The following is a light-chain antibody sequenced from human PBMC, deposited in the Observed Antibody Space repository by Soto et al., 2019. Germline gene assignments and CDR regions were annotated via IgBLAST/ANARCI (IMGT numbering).Light chain of an antibody. Sequence: QSVLTQPASVSGSPGQSITISCTGTSSDVGTYNLVSWYQLHPGQAPRLIIYEGSKRPSGVSDRFSGSRSGNTASLTISGLKAEDEADYYCCSYAGLTNFVYVFGTGTKLTVL. CDR1: SSDVGTYNL. V-gene: IGLV2-23*01. CDR2: EGS. J-gene: IGLJ1*01. CDR3: CSYAGLTNFVYV.